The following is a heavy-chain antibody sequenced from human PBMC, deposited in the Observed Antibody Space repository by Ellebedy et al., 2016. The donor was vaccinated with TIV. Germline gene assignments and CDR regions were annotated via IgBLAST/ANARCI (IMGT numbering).Heavy chain of an antibody. CDR2: IYYSGYT. V-gene: IGHV4-39*07. Sequence: SETLSLTCTVSGGSISSSRYYWGWIRQPPGKGLEWVGTIYYSGYTYYNPSLKSRVTISVDTSKNQFSLKLSSVTAADTAVYYCASSYDYGDYAWQADFDYWGQGTLVTVSS. D-gene: IGHD4-17*01. CDR1: GGSISSSRYY. CDR3: ASSYDYGDYAWQADFDY. J-gene: IGHJ4*02.